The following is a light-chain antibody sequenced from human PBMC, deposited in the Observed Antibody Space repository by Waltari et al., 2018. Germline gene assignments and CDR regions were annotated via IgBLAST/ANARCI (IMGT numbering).Light chain of an antibody. J-gene: IGKJ1*01. CDR3: QNHERIRAM. Sequence: EIVLKQSPGTLSLSPGERATLSCRARQSVSRYLAWYQQKPGQAPRLLIYGASSRATGIPDRFSGSGSGTDFSLTISRLEPEDFGVYYCQNHERIRAMFGQGTKVEIK. V-gene: IGKV3-20*01. CDR2: GAS. CDR1: QSVSRY.